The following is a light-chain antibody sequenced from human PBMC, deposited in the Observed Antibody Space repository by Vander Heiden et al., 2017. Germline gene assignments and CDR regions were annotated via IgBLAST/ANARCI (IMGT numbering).Light chain of an antibody. Sequence: DIQKTQSPSTLSASVGDRVTITCRDSQTITRFLAWYAQKPGQAPKVLIYEASDLQNGVPSRFSGSGSGTEFTLTISRLQPDDFATYYCQQYETSPSTFGQGTKVDIK. CDR2: EAS. J-gene: IGKJ1*01. CDR1: QTITRF. V-gene: IGKV1-5*03. CDR3: QQYETSPST.